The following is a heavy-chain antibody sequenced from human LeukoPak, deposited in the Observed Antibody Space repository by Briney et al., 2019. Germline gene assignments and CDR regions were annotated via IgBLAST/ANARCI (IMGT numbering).Heavy chain of an antibody. D-gene: IGHD3-10*01. CDR3: AKGMPGSPSFDY. V-gene: IGHV3-9*01. CDR2: ISWNSGSI. CDR1: GFTFDDYA. J-gene: IGHJ4*02. Sequence: PGRSLRLSCAASGFTFDDYAMHWVRQAPGKGLEWVSGISWNSGSIGYADSVKGRFTISRDNAKNSLYLQMNSLRAEDTALYYCAKGMPGSPSFDYWGQGTLVTVSS.